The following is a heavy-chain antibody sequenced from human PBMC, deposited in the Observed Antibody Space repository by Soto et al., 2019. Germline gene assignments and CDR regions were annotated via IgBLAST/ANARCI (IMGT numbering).Heavy chain of an antibody. D-gene: IGHD6-6*01. J-gene: IGHJ6*04. CDR2: ISSSGSTI. CDR1: GFTFSSYE. Sequence: GWSLRLSCAASGFTFSSYEMNLVRQAPGKGLEWVSYISSSGSTICYADSVKGRFTISRDNAKNSLYLQMNSLRAEDTAVYYCARDSSSSAYYYGMEVWGKGTKVTVSS. CDR3: ARDSSSSAYYYGMEV. V-gene: IGHV3-48*03.